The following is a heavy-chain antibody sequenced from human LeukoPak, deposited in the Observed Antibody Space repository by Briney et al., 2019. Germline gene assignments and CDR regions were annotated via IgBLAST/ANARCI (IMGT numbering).Heavy chain of an antibody. Sequence: GGSLRLSCAASGFTFSSYAMSWVRQPPGKGLEWVSTIGGSGGSTYYADSVKGRFTISRDNSKNTLYLQMNSLRAEDTAVYYCAKVRWLEGGYFDYWGQGTLVTVSS. J-gene: IGHJ4*02. D-gene: IGHD2-15*01. CDR1: GFTFSSYA. V-gene: IGHV3-23*01. CDR2: IGGSGGST. CDR3: AKVRWLEGGYFDY.